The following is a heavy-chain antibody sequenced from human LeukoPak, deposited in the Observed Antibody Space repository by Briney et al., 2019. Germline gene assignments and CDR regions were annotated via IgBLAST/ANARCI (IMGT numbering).Heavy chain of an antibody. Sequence: ASVKVSCKVSGYTLTELSMHWVRQAPGKGLEGMGGFDPEDGETIYAQKFQGRVTMTEDTSTDTAYMELSSLRSEDTAVYYCATLPGGWLVQDYWGQGTLVTVSS. CDR1: GYTLTELS. CDR2: FDPEDGET. D-gene: IGHD6-19*01. CDR3: ATLPGGWLVQDY. V-gene: IGHV1-24*01. J-gene: IGHJ4*02.